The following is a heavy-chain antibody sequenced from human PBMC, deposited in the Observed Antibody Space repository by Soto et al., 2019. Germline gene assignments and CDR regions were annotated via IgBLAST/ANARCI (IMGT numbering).Heavy chain of an antibody. D-gene: IGHD4-17*01. CDR2: VFIGGTT. CDR3: ARDRDYGDYVSAFDI. Sequence: GGSLRLSCAASGFTVSSSQMTWVRQAPGKALEWVSVVFIGGTTQYAVSVKGRFTISRDNSKNTLYLQMGSLRAEDMAVYYCARDRDYGDYVSAFDIWGQGTMVTVSS. J-gene: IGHJ3*02. V-gene: IGHV3-53*05. CDR1: GFTVSSSQ.